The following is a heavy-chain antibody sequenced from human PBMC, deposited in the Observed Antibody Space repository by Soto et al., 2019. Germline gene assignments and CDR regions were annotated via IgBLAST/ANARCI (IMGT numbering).Heavy chain of an antibody. CDR2: FYSGDSDT. V-gene: IGHV5-51*01. CDR1: GYSFPNYC. J-gene: IGHJ4*02. Sequence: GESLKISCKGSGYSFPNYCIAWVRQMPGKGLEWMGIFYSGDSDTRYSPSFQGQVIISADKSINTVYLQWTSLKASDTAMYYCARGSNGYYDYWGQGTLVTVS. CDR3: ARGSNGYYDY. D-gene: IGHD3-16*01.